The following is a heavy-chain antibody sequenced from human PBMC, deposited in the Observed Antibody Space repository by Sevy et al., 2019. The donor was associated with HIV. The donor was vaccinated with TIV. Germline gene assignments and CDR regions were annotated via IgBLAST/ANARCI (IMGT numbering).Heavy chain of an antibody. V-gene: IGHV4-59*01. CDR1: GGSISSYY. J-gene: IGHJ6*02. D-gene: IGHD2-8*02. Sequence: SETLSLTCTVSGGSISSYYWSWIRQPPGKGLEWIGYIYYSGSTNYNPSLKSRVTISVDTSKNQFSLKLSSVTAADTAVYYGARDSGGGYCTGGVCYEYYYGMDVWGQGTTVTVSS. CDR3: ARDSGGGYCTGGVCYEYYYGMDV. CDR2: IYYSGST.